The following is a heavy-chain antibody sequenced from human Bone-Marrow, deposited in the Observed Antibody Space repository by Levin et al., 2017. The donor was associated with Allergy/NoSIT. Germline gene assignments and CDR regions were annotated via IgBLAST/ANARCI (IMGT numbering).Heavy chain of an antibody. V-gene: IGHV3-23*01. CDR3: AKRGGSWYSPSCGYFDY. CDR2: ISGSGGST. CDR1: GFTFSSYA. Sequence: GGSLRLSCAASGFTFSSYAMSWVRQAPGKGLEWVSAISGSGGSTYYADSVKGRFTISRDNSKNTLYLQMNSLRAEDTAVYYCAKRGGSWYSPSCGYFDYWGQGTLVTVSS. D-gene: IGHD2-15*01. J-gene: IGHJ4*02.